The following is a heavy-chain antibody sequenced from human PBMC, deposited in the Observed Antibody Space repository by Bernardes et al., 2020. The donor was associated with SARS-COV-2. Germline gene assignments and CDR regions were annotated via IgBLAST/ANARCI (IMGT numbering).Heavy chain of an antibody. V-gene: IGHV3-23*01. CDR2: ISGSGEGT. Sequence: GGSLRLSCAASGFTFSNFGMSWVRQAPGKGLEWMSTISGSGEGTHYADSVKGRFTVSRDNSKNTLYLQMNSLRVEDTAVYYCAKDCSTDPCDSGGQGTLVTVSS. D-gene: IGHD2-21*01. J-gene: IGHJ4*02. CDR3: AKDCSTDPCDS. CDR1: GFTFSNFG.